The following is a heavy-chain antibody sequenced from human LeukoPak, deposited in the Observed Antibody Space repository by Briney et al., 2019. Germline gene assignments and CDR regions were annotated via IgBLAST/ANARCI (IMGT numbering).Heavy chain of an antibody. J-gene: IGHJ3*02. CDR2: ISSSSSYI. CDR3: ERTFPVPSGDWFPGGDI. V-gene: IGHV3-21*01. CDR1: GFTFSSYS. Sequence: GGSLRLSCAASGFTFSSYSMNWVRQAPGKGLEWVSSISSSSSYIYYADSVTGRFTISRDKDKISLHLQMNSVRAEDTAVYYCERTFPVPSGDWFPGGDIWGQGTMVTVSS. D-gene: IGHD3-9*01.